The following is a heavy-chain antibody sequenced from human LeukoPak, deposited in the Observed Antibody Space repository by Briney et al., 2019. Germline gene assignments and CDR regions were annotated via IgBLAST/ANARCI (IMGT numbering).Heavy chain of an antibody. J-gene: IGHJ3*02. Sequence: PGGSLRLSCAASGFTFSSYGMHWVRQAPGKGLEWVAVISYDGSNKYYADSVKGRFTISRDNSKNTLYLQMNSLRGEDTAVYYCARVAVGGTRAFDIWGQGTMVTVSS. CDR2: ISYDGSNK. CDR1: GFTFSSYG. D-gene: IGHD6-19*01. CDR3: ARVAVGGTRAFDI. V-gene: IGHV3-30*03.